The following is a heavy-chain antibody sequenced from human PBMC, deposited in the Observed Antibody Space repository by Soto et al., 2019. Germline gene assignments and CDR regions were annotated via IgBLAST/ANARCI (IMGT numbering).Heavy chain of an antibody. D-gene: IGHD2-2*01. CDR1: GFTISTYA. CDR3: ARDFNRGGLGTTTDPFDP. CDR2: VTGSGGQI. Sequence: QPGGSLRLSCAASGFTISTYAMTWVRQAPGKGLECVSGVTGSGGQIHYADSVKGRFTISRDNSKNTLYLQMNSLRAEDTAVYYCARDFNRGGLGTTTDPFDPWGQGTLVTVSS. J-gene: IGHJ5*02. V-gene: IGHV3-23*01.